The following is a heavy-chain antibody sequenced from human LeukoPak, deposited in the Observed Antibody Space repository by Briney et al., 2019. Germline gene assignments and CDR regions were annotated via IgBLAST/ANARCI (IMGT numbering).Heavy chain of an antibody. CDR2: MNPNSGDT. CDR1: GYTFTNYE. V-gene: IGHV1-8*01. Sequence: GASVKVSCKASGYTFTNYEINWVRQATGHGLEWMGWMNPNSGDTAYAQKFQGRITMTRSTSITTAYMELSGLRSDDTAVYYCARGLGSYDSSELTWPMIPFWGQGTQVTVSS. D-gene: IGHD3-22*01. CDR3: ARGLGSYDSSELTWPMIPF. J-gene: IGHJ4*02.